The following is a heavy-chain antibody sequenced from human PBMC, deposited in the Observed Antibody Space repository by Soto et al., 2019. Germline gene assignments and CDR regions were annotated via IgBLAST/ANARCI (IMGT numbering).Heavy chain of an antibody. CDR3: ARGLYSSPAYFFDS. V-gene: IGHV1-2*02. CDR2: INPKSGGT. CDR1: GYPFSGPN. Sequence: QVQLVQSGAEVRKPGASVKVSCNVTGYPFSGPNWHWVRQAPGQGLEWMGWINPKSGGTNYAQKFQDRVTMTADTSVSAASMELTSLRYDDTAVFYCARGLYSSPAYFFDSWGQGTLVTVSS. J-gene: IGHJ4*02. D-gene: IGHD6-13*01.